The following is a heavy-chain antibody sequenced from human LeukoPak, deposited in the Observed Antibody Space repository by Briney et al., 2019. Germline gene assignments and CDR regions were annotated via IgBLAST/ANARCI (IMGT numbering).Heavy chain of an antibody. CDR2: IIPILGIA. CDR3: ARDQQVVVAATYYYYGMDV. D-gene: IGHD2-15*01. J-gene: IGHJ6*02. V-gene: IGHV1-69*04. Sequence: SVTVSYKASGGTFSSYAISWVRPAPGQGLEWMGRIIPILGIANYAQKFQGRVTITADKSTSTAYMELSSLRSEDTAVYYCARDQQVVVAATYYYYGMDVWGQGPRSPSP. CDR1: GGTFSSYA.